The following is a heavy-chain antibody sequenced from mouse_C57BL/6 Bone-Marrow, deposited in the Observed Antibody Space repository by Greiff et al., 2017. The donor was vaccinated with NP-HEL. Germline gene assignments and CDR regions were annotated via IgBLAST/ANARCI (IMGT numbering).Heavy chain of an antibody. CDR2: IYPGSGST. D-gene: IGHD2-3*01. CDR3: ARSWGMDGGFAY. CDR1: GYTFTSYW. V-gene: IGHV1-55*01. Sequence: VQLQQSGAELVKPGASVKMSCKASGYTFTSYWITWVKQRPGQGLEWIGDIYPGSGSTNYNEKFKSKATLTVDTSSSTAYMQLSSLTSEDSAVYYCARSWGMDGGFAYWGQGTLVTVSA. J-gene: IGHJ3*01.